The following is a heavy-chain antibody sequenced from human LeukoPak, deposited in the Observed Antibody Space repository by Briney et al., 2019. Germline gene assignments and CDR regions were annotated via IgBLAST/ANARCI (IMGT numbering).Heavy chain of an antibody. V-gene: IGHV3-53*01. CDR2: IYSGGST. CDR1: GFTVSSNY. Sequence: GGSLRLSCAASGFTVSSNYMSWVRQAPGKGLEWVSVIYSGGSTYYADFVKGRFTISRDNSKNTLYLQMNSLRAEDTAVYYCAAQLPYLPFDYWGQGTLVTVSS. J-gene: IGHJ4*02. CDR3: AAQLPYLPFDY. D-gene: IGHD1-1*01.